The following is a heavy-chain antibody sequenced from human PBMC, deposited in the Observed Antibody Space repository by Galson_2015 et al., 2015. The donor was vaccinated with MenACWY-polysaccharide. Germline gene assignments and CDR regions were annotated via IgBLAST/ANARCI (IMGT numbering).Heavy chain of an antibody. V-gene: IGHV1-24*01. CDR1: GYTLTELS. CDR3: ATVIGAYARDAFDI. D-gene: IGHD3-10*01. CDR2: FDPEDGET. Sequence: SVKVSCKVSGYTLTELSMHRVRQAPGKGLEWMGGFDPEDGETIYAQKFQGRVTMTEDTSTDTAYMELSSLRSEDTAVYYCATVIGAYARDAFDIWGQGTMVTVSS. J-gene: IGHJ3*02.